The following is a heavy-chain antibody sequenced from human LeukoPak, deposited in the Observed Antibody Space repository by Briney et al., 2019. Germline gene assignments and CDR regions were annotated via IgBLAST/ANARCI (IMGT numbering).Heavy chain of an antibody. J-gene: IGHJ4*02. Sequence: PGGSLRPSCAASGFTFSSYAMSWVRQAPGKGLEWVSAISGSGGSTYYADSVKGRFTISRDNSKNTLYLQMNSLRAEDTAVYYCAKGVSSGYYPVYFDYWGRGTLVTVSS. D-gene: IGHD3-22*01. CDR2: ISGSGGST. V-gene: IGHV3-23*01. CDR3: AKGVSSGYYPVYFDY. CDR1: GFTFSSYA.